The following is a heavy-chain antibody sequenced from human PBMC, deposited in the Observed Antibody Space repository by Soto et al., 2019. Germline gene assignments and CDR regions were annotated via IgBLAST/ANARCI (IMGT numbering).Heavy chain of an antibody. CDR1: GGSISSGGYY. CDR2: IYYSGST. Sequence: SETLSLTCTVSGGSISSGGYYWSWIRQHPGKGLEWIGYIYYSGSTYYNPSLKSRVTISVDTSKNQFSLKLSSVTAADTAVYYCARDWASLNYYYYGLDVWGQGTTVTVSS. CDR3: ARDWASLNYYYYGLDV. V-gene: IGHV4-31*03. J-gene: IGHJ6*02. D-gene: IGHD5-12*01.